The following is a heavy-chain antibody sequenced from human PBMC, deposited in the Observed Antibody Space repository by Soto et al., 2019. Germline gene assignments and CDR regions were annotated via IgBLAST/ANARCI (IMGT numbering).Heavy chain of an antibody. V-gene: IGHV1-69*01. CDR1: GGTFNTFA. CDR3: GLASKWELLGYFYGMDV. Sequence: QVQLVQSGAEVKKPGSSAKVSCKASGGTFNTFAFTWVRQAPGQGFEWMGGVIPLFNTPDYAQKFQGRVTITADESTSTVDLELSGLSSDDTAVYFCGLASKWELLGYFYGMDVWGQGTTVIVSS. CDR2: VIPLFNTP. J-gene: IGHJ6*02. D-gene: IGHD1-26*01.